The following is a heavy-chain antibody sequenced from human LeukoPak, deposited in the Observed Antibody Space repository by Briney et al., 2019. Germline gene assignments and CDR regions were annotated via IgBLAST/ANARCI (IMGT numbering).Heavy chain of an antibody. J-gene: IGHJ5*02. D-gene: IGHD3-3*01. CDR2: IYPGDSDT. Sequence: GESLKISCKGSGYSFTTYWIGWVRQMPGKGLEWMGIIYPGDSDTRYSPSFQGQVTISADKSISTAYLQWSSLKASDTAMYYCAIFDFLFGEIDNWFDPWGQGTLVTVSS. CDR3: AIFDFLFGEIDNWFDP. V-gene: IGHV5-51*01. CDR1: GYSFTTYW.